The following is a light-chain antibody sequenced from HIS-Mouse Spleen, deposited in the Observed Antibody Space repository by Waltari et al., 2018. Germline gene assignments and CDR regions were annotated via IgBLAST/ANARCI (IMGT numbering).Light chain of an antibody. J-gene: IGLJ2*01. CDR1: SSDVGSYNL. Sequence: QSALTQPASVSGSPGQSITISCTGTSSDVGSYNLVSWYQQHPGKAPQLMIYEGSKRPSGVSNRFSGSKSGNTASLTISGLQAEDEADYYCCSYAGSSTFEVFGGGTKLTVL. CDR2: EGS. CDR3: CSYAGSSTFEV. V-gene: IGLV2-23*03.